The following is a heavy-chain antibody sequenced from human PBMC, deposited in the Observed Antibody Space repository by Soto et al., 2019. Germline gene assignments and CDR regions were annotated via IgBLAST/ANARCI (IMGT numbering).Heavy chain of an antibody. J-gene: IGHJ5*02. D-gene: IGHD1-7*01. CDR1: GGTFSSYA. CDR3: ARGRWNYGPETGLFDP. Sequence: GASVKVSCKASGGTFSSYAISWVRQAPGQGLEWMGGIIPIFGTANYAQKFQGRVTITADESTSTAYMELSSLRSEDTAVYYCARGRWNYGPETGLFDPWGQGALVTVSS. CDR2: IIPIFGTA. V-gene: IGHV1-69*13.